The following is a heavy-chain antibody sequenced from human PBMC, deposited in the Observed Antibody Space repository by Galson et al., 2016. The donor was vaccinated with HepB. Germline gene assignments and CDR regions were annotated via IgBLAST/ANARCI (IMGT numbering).Heavy chain of an antibody. CDR1: GFTFSNYA. D-gene: IGHD2-15*01. CDR2: ITGSGGTT. J-gene: IGHJ5*02. CDR3: AKHRDPGGSSP. V-gene: IGHV3-23*01. Sequence: SLRLSCAASGFTFSNYAMTWVRQAPGKGLEWVSSITGSGGTTYYTDSVKGRFTISRDSSKNTLHLQMNSLRAEDTAVYYCAKHRDPGGSSPWGQGTLVTVSS.